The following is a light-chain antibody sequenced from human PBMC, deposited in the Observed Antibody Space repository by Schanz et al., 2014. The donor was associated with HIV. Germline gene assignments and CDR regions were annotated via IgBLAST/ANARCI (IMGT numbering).Light chain of an antibody. J-gene: IGLJ2*01. V-gene: IGLV1-44*01. CDR1: SSNIGSNT. Sequence: QAVVTQPPSASGTPGQRVTISCSGSSSNIGSNTVNSYQHLPGSAPQLLIYSDNQRPSRVPDRFFGSKSGTSASLAISGLRSDDEAHYYCATWDDSLKGVVFGGGTKLTVL. CDR2: SDN. CDR3: ATWDDSLKGVV.